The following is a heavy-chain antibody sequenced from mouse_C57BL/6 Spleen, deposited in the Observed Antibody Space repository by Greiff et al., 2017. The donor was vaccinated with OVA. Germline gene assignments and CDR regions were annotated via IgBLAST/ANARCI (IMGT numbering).Heavy chain of an antibody. D-gene: IGHD1-1*01. J-gene: IGHJ4*01. CDR3: ADGSSYDDAMDY. CDR1: GYSITSGYY. CDR2: ISYDGSN. V-gene: IGHV3-6*01. Sequence: EVQLQESGPGLVKPSQSLSLTCSVTGYSITSGYYWNWIRQFPGNKLEWMGYISYDGSNNYNPSLKNRISITRDTSKNQFFLKLNSVTTEDTATYYCADGSSYDDAMDYWGQGTSVTVSS.